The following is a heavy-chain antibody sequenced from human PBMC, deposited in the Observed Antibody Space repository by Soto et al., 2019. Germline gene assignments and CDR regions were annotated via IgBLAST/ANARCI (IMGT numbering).Heavy chain of an antibody. J-gene: IGHJ5*02. D-gene: IGHD1-20*01. CDR3: ARRWQTGNTYNWNDLNWFDP. CDR2: VSYSGST. CDR1: GGSVRARGCY. V-gene: IGHV4-39*01. Sequence: QLQLQESGPGLVKPSETLSLTGTVSGGSVRARGCYWGWIRQAPGQGQEWIGRVSYSGSTLYVPSLKGRLTIPVDTSKNEFSLKMTSGTASDTAVYYCARRWQTGNTYNWNDLNWFDPWGHGTLVTVAS.